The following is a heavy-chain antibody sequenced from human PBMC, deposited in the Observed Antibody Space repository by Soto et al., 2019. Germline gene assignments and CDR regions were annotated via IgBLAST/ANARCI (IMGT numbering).Heavy chain of an antibody. Sequence: EVQLVESGGGLVKPGGSLRLSCAASGFTFSRARMNWVRQAPGKGLEWVGRIKSKTDGATADYAAPGKGRFTISRDDSKNTLYLQMDSLKTEDTAVYYCTTDHIRPTMMEKIITSRSWGQGTLVTVS. D-gene: IGHD3-22*01. J-gene: IGHJ4*02. V-gene: IGHV3-15*07. CDR3: TTDHIRPTMMEKIITSRS. CDR2: IKSKTDGATA. CDR1: GFTFSRAR.